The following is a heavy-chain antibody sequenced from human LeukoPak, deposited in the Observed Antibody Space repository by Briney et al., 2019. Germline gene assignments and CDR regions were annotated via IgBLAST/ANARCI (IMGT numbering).Heavy chain of an antibody. V-gene: IGHV1-46*01. CDR3: ARPRYTNSQDAFDI. CDR1: GYTFTTYF. D-gene: IGHD3-9*01. Sequence: ASVKVSCKASGYTFTTYFLHWVRQAPGQGLEWMGIIDPSSGGSTSAQKSQVRVTMTRDMSTSTVYMELSSLTSEDTAVYYCARPRYTNSQDAFDIWGQGTMVTVSS. CDR2: IDPSSGGS. J-gene: IGHJ3*02.